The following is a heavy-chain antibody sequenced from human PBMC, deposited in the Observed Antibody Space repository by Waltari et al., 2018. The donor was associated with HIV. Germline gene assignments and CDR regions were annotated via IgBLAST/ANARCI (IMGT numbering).Heavy chain of an antibody. V-gene: IGHV3-21*06. J-gene: IGHJ4*02. CDR3: AGDRRGFGYGDF. D-gene: IGHD5-18*01. CDR2: ISSSSAYI. CDR1: GFTFNTYS. Sequence: EVQLVESGGGLVKPGGSLRLSCAASGFTFNTYSMYWVRQSPGKGMEWVSSISSSSAYIDDADSVKGRFTISRDNAKNSLYLQMNSLRAEDAAVYYCAGDRRGFGYGDFWGQGTLVTVSP.